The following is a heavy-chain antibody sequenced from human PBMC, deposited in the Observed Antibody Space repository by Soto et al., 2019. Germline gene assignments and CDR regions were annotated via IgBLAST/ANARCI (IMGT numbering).Heavy chain of an antibody. CDR2: FDPEDVET. CDR1: GYTLTELS. Sequence: ASVKVSCKVSGYTLTELSMHWVRQAPGKGLEWLGGFDPEDVETIYAQKFQGRVTMTEDTFTDAAYMELSSLSSEDTAVYYCATLSHYYYYGMDVWGQGTTVTVSS. V-gene: IGHV1-24*01. J-gene: IGHJ6*02. CDR3: ATLSHYYYYGMDV.